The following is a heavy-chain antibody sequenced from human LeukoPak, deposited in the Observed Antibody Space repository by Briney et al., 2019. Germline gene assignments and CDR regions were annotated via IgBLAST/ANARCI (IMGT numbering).Heavy chain of an antibody. D-gene: IGHD2-2*01. Sequence: GGSLRLSCAASGFTFSSYAMHWVRQAPGKGLEWVAVISYDGSNKYYADSVKGRFTISRDNSKNTLYLQMNSLRAEDTAVYYCARENIVVVPAAKGNAFDIWGQGTMVTVSS. CDR1: GFTFSSYA. CDR2: ISYDGSNK. J-gene: IGHJ3*02. V-gene: IGHV3-30-3*01. CDR3: ARENIVVVPAAKGNAFDI.